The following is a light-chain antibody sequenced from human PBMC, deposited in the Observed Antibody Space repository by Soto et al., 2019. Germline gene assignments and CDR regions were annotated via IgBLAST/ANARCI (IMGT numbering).Light chain of an antibody. CDR1: SSNIGRNT. CDR2: DNN. V-gene: IGLV1-44*01. CDR3: AAWDDSLNGYV. Sequence: SALTQPPSASGTPGQRVTISCSGSSSNIGRNTVNWYQQLPGTAPKLLIYDNNQRPSGVPDRFSGSKSGTSASLAISGLQSEDEADYYCAAWDDSLNGYVFATGTKVTVL. J-gene: IGLJ1*01.